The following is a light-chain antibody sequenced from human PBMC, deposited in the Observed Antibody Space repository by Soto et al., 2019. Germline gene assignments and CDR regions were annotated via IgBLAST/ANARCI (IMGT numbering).Light chain of an antibody. Sequence: QSVLTQPPSASGTPGQRVTISCSGSSSNIGSNSVNWYQQLPRTAPKILIYKNNQRPSGVPDRFSGSKSGTSASLVISGLQSEDEADYYCAAWDGSLNVYVFGTGTKLTVL. CDR1: SSNIGSNS. V-gene: IGLV1-44*01. CDR3: AAWDGSLNVYV. CDR2: KNN. J-gene: IGLJ1*01.